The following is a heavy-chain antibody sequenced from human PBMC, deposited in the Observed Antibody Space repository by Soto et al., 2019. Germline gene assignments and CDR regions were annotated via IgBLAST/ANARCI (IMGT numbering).Heavy chain of an antibody. J-gene: IGHJ4*02. D-gene: IGHD6-13*01. Sequence: QVQLVQSGAEVKKPGSSVKVSCKASGGTFSSYTISWVRQAPGQGLEWMGRIIPILGIANYAQKFQGRVTITADKSTSTAYMELSSLRSEDTAVYYCTDGYSSSWTPFDYWGQGTLVTVSS. CDR2: IIPILGIA. CDR1: GGTFSSYT. CDR3: TDGYSSSWTPFDY. V-gene: IGHV1-69*02.